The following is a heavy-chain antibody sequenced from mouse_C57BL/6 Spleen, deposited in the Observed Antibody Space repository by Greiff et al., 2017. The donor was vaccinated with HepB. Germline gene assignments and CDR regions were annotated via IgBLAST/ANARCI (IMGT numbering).Heavy chain of an antibody. J-gene: IGHJ3*01. V-gene: IGHV1-5*01. D-gene: IGHD1-1*01. CDR3: TRRDLLLQAWFAY. Sequence: EVQLQQSGTVLARPGASVKMSCKTSGYTFTSYWMHWVKQRPGQGLEWIGAIYPGNSDTSYNQKFKGKAKLTAVTSASTAYMELSSLTNEDSAVYYCTRRDLLLQAWFAYWGQGTLVTVSA. CDR1: GYTFTSYW. CDR2: IYPGNSDT.